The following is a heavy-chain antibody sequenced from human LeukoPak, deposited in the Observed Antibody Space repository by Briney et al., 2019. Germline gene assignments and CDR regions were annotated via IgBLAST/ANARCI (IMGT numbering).Heavy chain of an antibody. CDR1: GLTVSSNY. CDR2: ISSTSSYI. V-gene: IGHV3-21*01. J-gene: IGHJ4*02. CDR3: ARGQSRYFDWYLGFFDY. Sequence: GGSLRLSCAASGLTVSSNYMNWVRQAPGKGLEWVSSISSTSSYIYYADSVKGRFTISRDNAKNSLYLQMNSLRADDTAVYYCARGQSRYFDWYLGFFDYWGQGTLVTVSS. D-gene: IGHD3-9*01.